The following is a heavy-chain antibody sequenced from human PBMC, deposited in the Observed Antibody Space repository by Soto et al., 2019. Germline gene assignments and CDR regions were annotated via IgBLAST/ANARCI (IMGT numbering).Heavy chain of an antibody. D-gene: IGHD6-13*01. Sequence: QVQLVQSGPELKKPGSSVKVSCKAPGDTFNSYGISWVRQAPGQGLEWMGGIVPMFGTTNLALKFEDRVTITADELTTTVYMEIRGVTSEDTAVYYCARDLADVHLWDAFDVWGHGTRVTVSS. CDR1: GDTFNSYG. CDR3: ARDLADVHLWDAFDV. V-gene: IGHV1-69*01. CDR2: IVPMFGTT. J-gene: IGHJ3*01.